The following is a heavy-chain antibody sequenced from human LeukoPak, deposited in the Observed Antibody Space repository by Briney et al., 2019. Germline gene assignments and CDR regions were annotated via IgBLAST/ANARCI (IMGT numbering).Heavy chain of an antibody. Sequence: PGRSLRLSYAASGLTFSSYCIHWVRQAPGKGLEWVAGIRYDGSNKYYADPLKGRFTIFRYNTNKTLYLQMKSLRAEDTAVYYCARDRSIVGGRLTGWLRYWGDGTLVTIS. CDR3: ARDRSIVGGRLTGWLRY. J-gene: IGHJ4*01. CDR2: IRYDGSNK. CDR1: GLTFSSYC. D-gene: IGHD1-26*01. V-gene: IGHV3-33*01.